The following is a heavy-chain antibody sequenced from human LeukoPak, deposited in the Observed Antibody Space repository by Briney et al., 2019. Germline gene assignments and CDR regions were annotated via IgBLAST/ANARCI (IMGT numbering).Heavy chain of an antibody. CDR3: ARNVDTAMVPGGVY. CDR1: GGSISSYY. Sequence: PSETLSLTCTVSGGSISSYYWSWIRQPPGKGLEWIGYIYYSGSTNYNPSLKSRVTISVDTSKNQFSLKLSSVTAADTAVYYCARNVDTAMVPGGVYWGQGTLVTVSS. J-gene: IGHJ4*02. D-gene: IGHD5-18*01. V-gene: IGHV4-59*12. CDR2: IYYSGST.